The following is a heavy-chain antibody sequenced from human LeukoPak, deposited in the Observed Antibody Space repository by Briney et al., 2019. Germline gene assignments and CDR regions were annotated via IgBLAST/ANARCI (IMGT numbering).Heavy chain of an antibody. J-gene: IGHJ4*02. Sequence: SETLSLTCAVYGGSFSGYYWSWIRQPPGKGLEWIGEINHRGSTNYNPSLKSRVTVSLDTSKNQFSLKLSSVTAADTAVYYCARETSSSSLYYWGQGTLVTVSS. D-gene: IGHD6-6*01. V-gene: IGHV4-34*01. CDR1: GGSFSGYY. CDR3: ARETSSSSLYY. CDR2: INHRGST.